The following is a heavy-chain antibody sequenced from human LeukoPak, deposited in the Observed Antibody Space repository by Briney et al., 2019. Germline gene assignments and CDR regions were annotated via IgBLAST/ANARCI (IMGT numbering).Heavy chain of an antibody. CDR2: IYHTGST. V-gene: IGHV4-30-2*01. D-gene: IGHD1-7*01. CDR3: ARVELGFDP. J-gene: IGHJ5*02. Sequence: SETLSLTCAVSGGSINSGDYSWSWIRQPPGKGLEWIGYIYHTGSTYYNPSLKSRVTISADTSKNQFSLKLSSVTAADTAVYYCARVELGFDPWGQGTLVTVSS. CDR1: GGSINSGDYS.